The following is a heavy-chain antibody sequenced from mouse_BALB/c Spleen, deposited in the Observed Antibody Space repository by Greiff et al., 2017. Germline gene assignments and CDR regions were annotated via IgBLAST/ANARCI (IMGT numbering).Heavy chain of an antibody. CDR3: TNGNYSWFAY. D-gene: IGHD2-1*01. J-gene: IGHJ3*01. CDR1: GYTFTSYW. V-gene: IGHV1S22*01. CDR2: IYPGSGST. Sequence: LQQPGSELVRPGASVKLSCKASGYTFTSYWMHWVKQRPGQGLEWIGNIYPGSGSTNYDEKFKSKATLTVDTSSSTAYMQLSSLTSEDSAVYYCTNGNYSWFAYWGQGTLVTVSA.